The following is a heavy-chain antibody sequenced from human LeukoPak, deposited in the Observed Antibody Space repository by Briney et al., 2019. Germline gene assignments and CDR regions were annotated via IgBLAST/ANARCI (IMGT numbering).Heavy chain of an antibody. Sequence: SETLSLTCTVSGGSISSYYWSWIRQPPGKGLEWIGYIYYSGSTNYNPSLKSRVTISVDTSKNQFSLKLSSVTAADTAVYYCARRITAMDPFLDYWGQGTLVTVSS. J-gene: IGHJ4*02. CDR2: IYYSGST. CDR3: ARRITAMDPFLDY. D-gene: IGHD5-18*01. CDR1: GGSISSYY. V-gene: IGHV4-59*08.